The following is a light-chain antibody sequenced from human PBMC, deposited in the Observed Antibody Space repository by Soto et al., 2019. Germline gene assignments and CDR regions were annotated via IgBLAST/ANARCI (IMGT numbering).Light chain of an antibody. CDR2: DVT. CDR3: CSDGGSYGFG. V-gene: IGLV2-11*01. J-gene: IGLJ1*01. CDR1: SGDVRGSNH. Sequence: QSFLTQPRAVSGSPGNSFTIYCTGNSGDVRGSNHPSWYQHHPGKAPKFLIYDVTKQPSGVPDRCSGSKSAKKTSLTISAIQAEDEGDYYGCSDGGSYGFGFGTGTKVTV.